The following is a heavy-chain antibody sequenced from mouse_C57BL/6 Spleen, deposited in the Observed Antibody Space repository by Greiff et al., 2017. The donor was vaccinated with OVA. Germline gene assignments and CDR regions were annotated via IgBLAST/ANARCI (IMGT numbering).Heavy chain of an antibody. Sequence: DVQLVESGGGLVKPGGSLKLSCAASGFTFSSYAMSWVRQTPEKRLEWVATISDGGSYTYYPDNVKGRFTISRANAKNNLYLQMSHLKSEDTAMDYCARDPDITTVGATDYWGQGTSVTVSS. V-gene: IGHV5-4*01. CDR3: ARDPDITTVGATDY. CDR1: GFTFSSYA. J-gene: IGHJ4*01. CDR2: ISDGGSYT. D-gene: IGHD1-1*01.